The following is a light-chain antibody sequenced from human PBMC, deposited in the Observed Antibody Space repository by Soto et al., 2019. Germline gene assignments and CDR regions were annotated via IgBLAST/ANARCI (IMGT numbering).Light chain of an antibody. CDR1: QAIGNN. CDR2: AAS. J-gene: IGKJ3*01. CDR3: QKYDSAPPRIA. Sequence: DIQMTQSPASLSASVGDRVTITCRASQAIGNNLAWLQQKPGKAPKLLIYAASTLKSGVPSRFSGSGYGTYFTLTISSLQPEDVATYYCQKYDSAPPRIAFGPGTKVDIK. V-gene: IGKV1-27*01.